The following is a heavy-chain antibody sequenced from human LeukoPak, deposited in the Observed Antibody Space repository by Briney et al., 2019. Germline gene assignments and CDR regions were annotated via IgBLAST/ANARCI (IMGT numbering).Heavy chain of an antibody. CDR3: ARGYDILTGYYMVDY. CDR1: GFTFSSYW. Sequence: GGSLRLSCAASGFTFSSYWMYWVRQAPGKGLVWVSRINSDGSSTSYADSVKGRFTISRDNAKNTLYLQMNSLRAEDTAVYYCARGYDILTGYYMVDYWGQGTLVTVSS. CDR2: INSDGSST. D-gene: IGHD3-9*01. V-gene: IGHV3-74*01. J-gene: IGHJ4*02.